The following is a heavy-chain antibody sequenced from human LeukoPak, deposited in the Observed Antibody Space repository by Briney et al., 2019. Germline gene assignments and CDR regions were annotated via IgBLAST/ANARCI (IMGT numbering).Heavy chain of an antibody. CDR3: ARGPPTYSSSWYNWFDP. J-gene: IGHJ5*02. V-gene: IGHV3-7*01. Sequence: GGSLRLSCAASGFTFSSDWMSWVRQAPGKGLEWVANIKQDGSEKYYVDSVKGRFTISRDNVKNSLYLQMNSLRAEDTAVYYCARGPPTYSSSWYNWFDPWGQGTLVTVSS. CDR2: IKQDGSEK. CDR1: GFTFSSDW. D-gene: IGHD6-13*01.